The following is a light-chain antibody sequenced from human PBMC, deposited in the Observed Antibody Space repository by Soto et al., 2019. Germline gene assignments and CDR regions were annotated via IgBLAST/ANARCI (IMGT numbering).Light chain of an antibody. J-gene: IGLJ3*02. V-gene: IGLV1-47*01. Sequence: QSVLTQPPSASGTPGQRVTISCSGSGSNIGSNYVYWYQQLPGTAPKLLIFRNNQRPSGVPDRFSGSKSGTSASLAISGLRSDDEADYYCATWDDSLSGVFGGGTKLTVL. CDR3: ATWDDSLSGV. CDR2: RNN. CDR1: GSNIGSNY.